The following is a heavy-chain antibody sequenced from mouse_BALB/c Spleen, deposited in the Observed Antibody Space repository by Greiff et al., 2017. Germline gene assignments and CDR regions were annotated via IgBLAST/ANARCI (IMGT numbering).Heavy chain of an antibody. CDR2: INPYYGST. CDR1: GYSFTDYI. V-gene: IGHV1-39*01. Sequence: VQLKQTGPELVKPGASVKISCKASGYSFTDYIMLWVKQSHGKSLEWIGNINPYYGSTSYNLKFKGKATLTVDKSSSTAYMQLNSLTSEDSAVYYCARVYDYVYFDYWGQGTTLTVSS. J-gene: IGHJ2*01. D-gene: IGHD2-4*01. CDR3: ARVYDYVYFDY.